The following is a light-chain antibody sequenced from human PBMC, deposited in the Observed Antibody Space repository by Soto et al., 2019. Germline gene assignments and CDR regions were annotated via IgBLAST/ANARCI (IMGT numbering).Light chain of an antibody. CDR1: HSVNSQ. Sequence: DTVMTQSPATLSLSPGERATLSCRASHSVNSQLAWHQQRPGQAPRLLIYDASVRATGVPDRFIGSGSGTEFTLTISGLQSEDFAVYYCQQYRDWPPYTFGQWTKVEI. J-gene: IGKJ2*01. CDR3: QQYRDWPPYT. V-gene: IGKV3-15*01. CDR2: DAS.